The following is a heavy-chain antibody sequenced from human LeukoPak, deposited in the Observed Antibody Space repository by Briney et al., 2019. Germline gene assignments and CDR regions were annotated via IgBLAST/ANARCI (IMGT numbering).Heavy chain of an antibody. CDR2: INPSGGST. CDR1: GYTFTSYY. V-gene: IGHV1-46*01. Sequence: ASVKVSCKASGYTFTSYYMHWVRQAPGQGLEWMGIINPSGGSTSYAQKFQGRVTITADKSTSTAYMELSSLRSEDTAVYYCARLAVAGTWAAFDIWGQGTMVTVSS. D-gene: IGHD6-19*01. J-gene: IGHJ3*02. CDR3: ARLAVAGTWAAFDI.